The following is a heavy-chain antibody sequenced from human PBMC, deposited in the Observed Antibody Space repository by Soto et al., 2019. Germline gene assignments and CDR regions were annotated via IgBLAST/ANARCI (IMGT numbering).Heavy chain of an antibody. CDR3: AHRVRRTVFGLVTTTAIYFDF. CDR2: NYWDDVK. D-gene: IGHD3-3*01. V-gene: IGHV2-5*02. Sequence: QITLNESGPTPVKPRQALTLTCTFSGFSLTTSGVGVGWIRQSPGKAPEWLALNYWDDVKRYSPSLKSRLTITKDTAKNQVGLTMADLDPADTATYYCAHRVRRTVFGLVTTTAIYFDFWGQGTPVAVSS. CDR1: GFSLTTSGVG. J-gene: IGHJ4*02.